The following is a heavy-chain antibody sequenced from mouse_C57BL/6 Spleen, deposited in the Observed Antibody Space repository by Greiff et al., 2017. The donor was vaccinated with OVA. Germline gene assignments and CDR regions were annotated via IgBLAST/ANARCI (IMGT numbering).Heavy chain of an antibody. J-gene: IGHJ1*03. CDR3: ARMATADWYFDV. V-gene: IGHV1-72*01. CDR1: GYTFTSYW. Sequence: VQLQQPGAGLVKPGASVKLSCKASGYTFTSYWMHWVRQSPGRGLEWIGRIDPNSGGNKNNEKFKSKATLTVDNPTSTAYMQLSSLTSEDSAVYYCARMATADWYFDVWGTGTTVTVSS. CDR2: IDPNSGGN.